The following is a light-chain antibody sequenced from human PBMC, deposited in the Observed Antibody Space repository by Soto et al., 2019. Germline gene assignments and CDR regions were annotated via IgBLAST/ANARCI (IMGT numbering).Light chain of an antibody. Sequence: EIVLTQSPATLSLSPGERATLSCRASQSVSSYLAWYQQKPGQAPSLLIYDSSNRATSIPARFSGSGSGTDFTLTISSLEPEEFAVDYCQQRSNWPPITFGQGTRLEIK. V-gene: IGKV3-11*01. CDR2: DSS. J-gene: IGKJ5*01. CDR3: QQRSNWPPIT. CDR1: QSVSSY.